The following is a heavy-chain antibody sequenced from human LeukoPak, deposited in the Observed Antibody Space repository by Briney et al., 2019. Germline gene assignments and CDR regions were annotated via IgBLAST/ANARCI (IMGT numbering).Heavy chain of an antibody. Sequence: ASVKVSCKASGYTFTSYGISWVRQAPGQGLEWMGWISAYNGNTNYAQKLQGRVTVTTDTSTSTAYMELRSLRSDDTAVYYCARDLPVAGTMPTDYWGQGTLVTVSS. J-gene: IGHJ4*02. V-gene: IGHV1-18*01. CDR1: GYTFTSYG. D-gene: IGHD1-14*01. CDR2: ISAYNGNT. CDR3: ARDLPVAGTMPTDY.